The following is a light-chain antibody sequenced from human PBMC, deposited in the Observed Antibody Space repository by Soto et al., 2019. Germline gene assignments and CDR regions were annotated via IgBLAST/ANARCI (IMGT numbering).Light chain of an antibody. V-gene: IGKV1-5*01. J-gene: IGKJ1*01. CDR2: DAS. Sequence: DFQMTQSPSSLSASVGDRVTITCRASQTVSTWMAWYQQKPGKAPKLLVYDASTLQSGVASRFSGSGSGTEFTLIISGLQPDDFATYYCQQYMSYSFGQGTKVDIK. CDR1: QTVSTW. CDR3: QQYMSYS.